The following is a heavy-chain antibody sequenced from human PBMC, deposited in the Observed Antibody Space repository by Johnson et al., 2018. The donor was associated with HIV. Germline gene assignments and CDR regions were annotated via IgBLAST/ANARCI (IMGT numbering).Heavy chain of an antibody. J-gene: IGHJ3*02. CDR1: GFTFSTYG. CDR2: IRSDGTNK. Sequence: VQLVESGGGVVQPGGSLRLSCAAFGFTFSTYGIHWVRQAPGKGLEWVAFIRSDGTNKYYADSVKGRFTISRANSKNTLYLQMNSLRAEDTAVDYCARDAPDSGSYHAFDIWGQGTMVTVSS. V-gene: IGHV3-30*02. CDR3: ARDAPDSGSYHAFDI. D-gene: IGHD1-26*01.